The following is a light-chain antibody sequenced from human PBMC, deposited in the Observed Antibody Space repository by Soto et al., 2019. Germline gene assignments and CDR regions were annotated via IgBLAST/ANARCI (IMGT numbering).Light chain of an antibody. CDR1: QSISSY. CDR3: QQSYSTPCT. Sequence: DIQMTQSPSSLSASVGDRVTITCRASQSISSYLNWYQQKPGKAPKLLIYAASSLQSGVPSRFSGSGSGTECTLTISSLQPEDFATYYCQQSYSTPCTFGQGTKLEIK. J-gene: IGKJ2*02. V-gene: IGKV1-39*01. CDR2: AAS.